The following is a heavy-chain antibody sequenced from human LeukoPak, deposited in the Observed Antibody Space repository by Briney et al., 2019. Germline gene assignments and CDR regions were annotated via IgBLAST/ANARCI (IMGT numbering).Heavy chain of an antibody. V-gene: IGHV1-2*02. CDR3: VRYYYDSSGPYYYYMDV. CDR1: GYTLTGYY. CDR2: INPNSGGT. D-gene: IGHD3-22*01. Sequence: ASVKVSCKASGYTLTGYYMHWVRQAPGQGLEWMGWINPNSGGTNYAQKFQGRVTMTRDTSISTAYMELSRLRSDDTAVYYCVRYYYDSSGPYYYYMDVWGKGTTVTISS. J-gene: IGHJ6*03.